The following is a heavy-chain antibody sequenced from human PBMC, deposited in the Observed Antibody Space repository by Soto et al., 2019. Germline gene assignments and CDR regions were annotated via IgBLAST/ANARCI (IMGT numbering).Heavy chain of an antibody. Sequence: GGSLRLSCAASGFTFRSDWMHWVRQAPGKGLVWVSRMNSDGSTIDYADSVKGRFTISRDNAKNTLYLQMNSLRAEDTAVYYCAGAGYYRFDYWGQGTMVTVSS. D-gene: IGHD3-22*01. V-gene: IGHV3-74*01. CDR2: MNSDGSTI. CDR3: AGAGYYRFDY. CDR1: GFTFRSDW. J-gene: IGHJ4*02.